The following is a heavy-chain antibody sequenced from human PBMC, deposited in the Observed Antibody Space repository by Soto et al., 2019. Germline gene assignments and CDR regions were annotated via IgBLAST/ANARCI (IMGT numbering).Heavy chain of an antibody. D-gene: IGHD2-8*01. CDR3: ARDVLDCTNGVCAEPNWFDP. CDR2: IWYDGSNK. Sequence: PGGSLRLSCAASGFTFSSYGMHWVRQAPGKGLEWVAVIWYDGSNKYYADSVKGRFTISRDNSKNTLYLQMNSLRAEDTAVYYCARDVLDCTNGVCAEPNWFDPWGQGTLVTVSS. CDR1: GFTFSSYG. V-gene: IGHV3-33*01. J-gene: IGHJ5*02.